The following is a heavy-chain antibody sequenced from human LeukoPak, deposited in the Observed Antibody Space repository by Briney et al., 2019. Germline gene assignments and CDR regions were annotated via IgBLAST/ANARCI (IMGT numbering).Heavy chain of an antibody. D-gene: IGHD1-26*01. CDR2: IKQDGSEE. Sequence: SGGSLRLSCAASGFTFSNYWMSWVRQAPGKGLEWVANIKQDGSEEYYVDSVKGRFTIYRDNAKKSLYLQMTSLRAEDTAVYYCARGESWAFGYWGQGTLVTVSS. CDR1: GFTFSNYW. CDR3: ARGESWAFGY. V-gene: IGHV3-7*05. J-gene: IGHJ4*02.